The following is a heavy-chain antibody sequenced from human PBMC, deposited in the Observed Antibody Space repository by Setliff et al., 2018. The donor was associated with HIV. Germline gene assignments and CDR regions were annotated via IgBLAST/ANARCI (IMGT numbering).Heavy chain of an antibody. V-gene: IGHV3-9*01. CDR1: GFIFGTYA. Sequence: SLRLSCAASGFIFGTYAMYWVRQAPGKGLEWVSGINWNGEMTAYADSARGRFTVSRDNARKSLYLQMNSLTSEDTALYYCVRDGSLTGRYYHYMDVWGKGTTVTVSS. CDR3: VRDGSLTGRYYHYMDV. CDR2: INWNGEMT. J-gene: IGHJ6*03. D-gene: IGHD3-9*01.